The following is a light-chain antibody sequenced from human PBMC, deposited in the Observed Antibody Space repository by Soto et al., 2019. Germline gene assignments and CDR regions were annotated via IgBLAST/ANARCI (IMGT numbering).Light chain of an antibody. V-gene: IGLV1-40*01. CDR1: SSNIGAGYD. J-gene: IGLJ2*01. Sequence: QSVLTQPPSVSGAPGQRVTISCTGSSSNIGAGYDVHWYQQLPGTAPKLLIYGNSNRPSGVPDRFSGSKSGTSASLAITGLQAEDEADYYCQSYDSSLSGSKVVFGGRTKLTVL. CDR3: QSYDSSLSGSKVV. CDR2: GNS.